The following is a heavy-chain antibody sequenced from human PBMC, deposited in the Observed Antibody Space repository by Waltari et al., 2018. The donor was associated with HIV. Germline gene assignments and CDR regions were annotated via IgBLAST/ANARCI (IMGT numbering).Heavy chain of an antibody. Sequence: QVQLQQWGAGLLKPSETLSLTCAVYGGSFSGYYWSWIRQPPGKGLEWIGEINHSGSTNYNPSLKSRVTISVDTSKNQFSLKLSSVTAADTAVYYCARGLRIRDYYDSSGYSYWGQGTLVTVSS. CDR1: GGSFSGYY. V-gene: IGHV4-34*01. CDR2: INHSGST. J-gene: IGHJ4*02. D-gene: IGHD3-22*01. CDR3: ARGLRIRDYYDSSGYSY.